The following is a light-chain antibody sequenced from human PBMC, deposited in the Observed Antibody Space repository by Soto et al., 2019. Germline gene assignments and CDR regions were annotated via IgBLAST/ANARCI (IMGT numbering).Light chain of an antibody. V-gene: IGKV1-39*01. CDR3: QQSYSAQYT. CDR1: QIVGSF. Sequence: DLQLTQSPSSLSASVGDRVSLTCRAGQIVGSFLNWYQQKPGEAPRLLIYVTSNLQTGVPSRFSGSGSGTEFTLTISSLQHEDFANYVCQQSYSAQYTFGQGTKLEIK. J-gene: IGKJ2*01. CDR2: VTS.